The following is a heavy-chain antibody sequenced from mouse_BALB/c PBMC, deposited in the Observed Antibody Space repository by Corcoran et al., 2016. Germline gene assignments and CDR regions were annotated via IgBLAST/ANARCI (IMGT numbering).Heavy chain of an antibody. Sequence: EVQLQQSGAELVKPEASVKLSCTASGFNIKDTYMHWVKQRPEQGLEWIGRIDPANGNTKYDPKFQGKATITADTSSNTAYPQLSSLTSEDTAVYYCARWDWYFDVWGAGTTVTVSS. V-gene: IGHV14-3*02. CDR2: IDPANGNT. CDR1: GFNIKDTY. J-gene: IGHJ1*01. CDR3: ARWDWYFDV.